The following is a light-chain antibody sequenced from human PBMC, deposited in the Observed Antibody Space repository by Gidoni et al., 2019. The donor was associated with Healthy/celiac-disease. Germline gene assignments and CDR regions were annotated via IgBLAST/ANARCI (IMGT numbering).Light chain of an antibody. CDR1: QSVSSN. V-gene: IGKV3-15*01. CDR3: QQYNNWLTLT. CDR2: GAS. Sequence: EIVMTQSLATLSVSPGERATLSCRASQSVSSNLAWYQQKPGQAPRLLIYGASTRATGIPARFSGSGSGTELTLTIRSLQSEDFAVYYCQQYNNWLTLTFGGGTKVEIK. J-gene: IGKJ4*01.